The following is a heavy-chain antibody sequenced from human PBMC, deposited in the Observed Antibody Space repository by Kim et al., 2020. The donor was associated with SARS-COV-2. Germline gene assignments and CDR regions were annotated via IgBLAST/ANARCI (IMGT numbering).Heavy chain of an antibody. CDR2: VNPNNANA. Sequence: ASVKVSCKASGYTFTNDEIYWLRQAPGQGLVWVGWVNPNNANAGYAQTFKGRITLTSDTSINTAYMELSSLRSDDSAIYYCARRVAARQLLDPWGQGTLVTVSS. D-gene: IGHD6-6*01. J-gene: IGHJ5*02. CDR3: ARRVAARQLLDP. CDR1: GYTFTNDE. V-gene: IGHV1-8*01.